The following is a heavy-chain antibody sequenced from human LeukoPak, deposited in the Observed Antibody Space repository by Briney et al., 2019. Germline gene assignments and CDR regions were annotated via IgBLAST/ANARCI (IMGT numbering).Heavy chain of an antibody. D-gene: IGHD1-26*01. V-gene: IGHV1-69*13. CDR3: AREREPELLVFDY. CDR1: GGTFSSYA. J-gene: IGHJ4*02. Sequence: ASVKVSCKASGGTFSSYAISWVRQAPGQGLEWMGGIIPTFGTANYAQKFQGRVTITADESTSTAYMELSSLRSEDTAVYYCAREREPELLVFDYWGQGTLVTVSS. CDR2: IIPTFGTA.